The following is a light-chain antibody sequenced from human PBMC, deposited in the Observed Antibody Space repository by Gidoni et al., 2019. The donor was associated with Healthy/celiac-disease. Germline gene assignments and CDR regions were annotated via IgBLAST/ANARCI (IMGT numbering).Light chain of an antibody. CDR3: QQYTSIPHT. Sequence: EIVLTQSPGTLSLSPGERATLSCRASQSVSSSYLAWYQQKPGQAPRLLIYGASTRATGIPDRFSGSGSGTDFTLTITRLEPEDFAVYSCQQYTSIPHTFXQXTKVEVK. J-gene: IGKJ2*01. CDR1: QSVSSSY. V-gene: IGKV3-20*01. CDR2: GAS.